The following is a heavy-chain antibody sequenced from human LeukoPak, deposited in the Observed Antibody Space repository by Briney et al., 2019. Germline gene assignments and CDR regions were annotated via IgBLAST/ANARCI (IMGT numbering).Heavy chain of an antibody. D-gene: IGHD6-19*01. CDR1: VGTFSSYA. Sequence: SVKVSCKASVGTFSSYAISWVRQAPGQGLEGVGGIIPIFGTANYVQKFQGRVTINTDQSTSTAYTELSSLRSEDTAVYYCARGGVVVAGYFDYWGQGTLVTVSS. CDR3: ARGGVVVAGYFDY. V-gene: IGHV1-69*05. J-gene: IGHJ4*02. CDR2: IIPIFGTA.